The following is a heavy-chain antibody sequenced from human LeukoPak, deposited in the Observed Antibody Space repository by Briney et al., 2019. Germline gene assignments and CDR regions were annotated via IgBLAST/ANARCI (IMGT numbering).Heavy chain of an antibody. Sequence: RGSLRLSCAASGFTSTSYSMNWVRPAPGEGLEWVSSISSSSSYIYYADSVKGRFTISRDNAQNSLYLQKKSVRAEDTAVYYWARDTITRVPSDAFDIWGKGTMVTVSS. D-gene: IGHD5-12*01. J-gene: IGHJ3*02. CDR2: ISSSSSYI. V-gene: IGHV3-21*01. CDR1: GFTSTSYS. CDR3: ARDTITRVPSDAFDI.